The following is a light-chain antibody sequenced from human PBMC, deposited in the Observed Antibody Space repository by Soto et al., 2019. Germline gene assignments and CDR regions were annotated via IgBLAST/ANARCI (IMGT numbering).Light chain of an antibody. CDR1: QGISSY. Sequence: DIQMTQSPSSLSASVGDRVTITCRASQGISSYLNWYQQKPGKAPKLLIYAASSLQSGVPSRFSGSGSGTDFTLTISSLQPEDCATYYCQQSYTTPWTFGQGAKVDI. V-gene: IGKV1-39*01. CDR2: AAS. J-gene: IGKJ1*01. CDR3: QQSYTTPWT.